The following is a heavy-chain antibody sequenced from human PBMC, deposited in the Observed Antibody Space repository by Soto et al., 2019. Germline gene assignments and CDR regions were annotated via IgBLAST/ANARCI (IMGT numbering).Heavy chain of an antibody. CDR2: ISISSSYI. D-gene: IGHD2-8*02. CDR1: GFTFSSYS. V-gene: IGHV3-21*06. J-gene: IGHJ4*02. Sequence: EVQLVESGGGLVKPGGSLRLSCAASGFTFSSYSMNWVRQAPGKGLEWVSSISISSSYIYYADSVKGRFTISRDNAKNSLFLQMNSLRAEDTAMYYCARKLGYCTGGICYCDYWGQGTLVTVSS. CDR3: ARKLGYCTGGICYCDY.